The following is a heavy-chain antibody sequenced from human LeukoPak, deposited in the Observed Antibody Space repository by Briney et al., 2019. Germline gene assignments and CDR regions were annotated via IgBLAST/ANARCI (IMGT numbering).Heavy chain of an antibody. CDR2: IYHSGST. Sequence: SGTLSLTCAVSGGSISSSNWWSWVRQPPGKWLEWIGEIYHSGSTNYNPSLKSRVTISGDKSKNQFSLERSAVTASCTAVYYWASQKEWGITYFDYWGQGPLATVSS. J-gene: IGHJ4*02. D-gene: IGHD7-27*01. V-gene: IGHV4-4*02. CDR3: ASQKEWGITYFDY. CDR1: GGSISSSNW.